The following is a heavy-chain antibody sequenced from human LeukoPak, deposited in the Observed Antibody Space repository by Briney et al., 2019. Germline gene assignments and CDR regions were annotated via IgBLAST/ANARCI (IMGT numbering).Heavy chain of an antibody. CDR3: AKDISGSGKYYFDY. J-gene: IGHJ4*02. CDR2: INNSSNSI. V-gene: IGHV3-48*01. D-gene: IGHD3-10*01. Sequence: GGSLRLSCVASGFTFSSYSMSWVRQAPGKGLEWVSYINNSSNSIYNADSVKGRFTISRDNAKNSVYLQMDSLRAEDTAVYYCAKDISGSGKYYFDYWGQGTLVTVSS. CDR1: GFTFSSYS.